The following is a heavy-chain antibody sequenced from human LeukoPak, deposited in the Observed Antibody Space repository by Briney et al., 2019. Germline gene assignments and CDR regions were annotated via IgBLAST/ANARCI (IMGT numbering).Heavy chain of an antibody. Sequence: ASVKVSCKASGYTFSDYYIHWVRQAPGHGLEWLGWMNVKTGATSSAQKFQGRVTITRNTSISTAYMELSSLRSEDTAVYYCATSPRVQQWLDLFDYWGQGTLVTVSS. CDR1: GYTFSDYY. CDR3: ATSPRVQQWLDLFDY. CDR2: MNVKTGAT. D-gene: IGHD6-19*01. V-gene: IGHV1-8*03. J-gene: IGHJ4*02.